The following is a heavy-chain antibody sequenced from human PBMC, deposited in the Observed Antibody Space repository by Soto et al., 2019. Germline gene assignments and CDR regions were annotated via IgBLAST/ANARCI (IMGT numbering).Heavy chain of an antibody. V-gene: IGHV4-31*03. CDR1: GGSIGSGGYY. D-gene: IGHD2-2*01. CDR3: ARVREYSSGTRSHHYYDYGMDV. J-gene: IGHJ6*02. Sequence: PSQTLYLTCTVSGGSIGSGGYYWSWIRQHPGKGLEWIGYISYTGITYYNPSLQSRVTISVDTSKNQFSLKVTSLTAADTAVYYCARVREYSSGTRSHHYYDYGMDVWGQGTTVTESS. CDR2: ISYTGIT.